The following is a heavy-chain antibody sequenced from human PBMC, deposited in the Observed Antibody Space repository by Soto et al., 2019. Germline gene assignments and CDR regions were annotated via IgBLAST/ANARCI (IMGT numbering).Heavy chain of an antibody. CDR2: ISYDGSNK. CDR1: GFTFSSYG. V-gene: IGHV3-30*18. CDR3: AKSTRGSYYYYYGMDV. J-gene: IGHJ6*02. Sequence: GGSLRLSCAASGFTFSSYGMHWVRQAPGKGLEWVAVISYDGSNKYYADSVKGRFTISRDNSKNTLYLQMNSLRAEDTAVYYCAKSTRGSYYYYYGMDVWGQGTTVTVSS. D-gene: IGHD5-12*01.